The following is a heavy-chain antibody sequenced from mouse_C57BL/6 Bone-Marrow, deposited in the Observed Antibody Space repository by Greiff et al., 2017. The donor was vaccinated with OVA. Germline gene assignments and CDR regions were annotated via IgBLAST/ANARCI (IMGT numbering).Heavy chain of an antibody. CDR1: GYTFTSYW. CDR2: IYPSDSET. V-gene: IGHV1-61*01. CDR3: ARGFITTVVAPFDD. J-gene: IGHJ2*01. Sequence: QVQLQQPGAELVRPGSSVKLSCKASGYTFTSYWMDWVKQRPGQGLEWIGNIYPSDSETHYNQKFKDKATLTVDKSSSTAYMQLSSLTSEDSAVYYCARGFITTVVAPFDDWGQGTTLTVSS. D-gene: IGHD1-1*01.